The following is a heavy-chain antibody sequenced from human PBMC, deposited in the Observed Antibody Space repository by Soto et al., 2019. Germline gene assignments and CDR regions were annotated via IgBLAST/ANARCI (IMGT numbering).Heavy chain of an antibody. V-gene: IGHV1-8*01. Sequence: QVQLVQSGDEVKKPGASVKVSCKASGYTFTSYDINWVRQATGQGLEWMGWMNPNSGNTGYAQKFQGRVTMTRNTSISTAYMELSSLRSEDTAVYCCARAPYCSGGSCYHGGLDYWGQGTLVTVSS. CDR3: ARAPYCSGGSCYHGGLDY. CDR1: GYTFTSYD. J-gene: IGHJ4*02. D-gene: IGHD2-15*01. CDR2: MNPNSGNT.